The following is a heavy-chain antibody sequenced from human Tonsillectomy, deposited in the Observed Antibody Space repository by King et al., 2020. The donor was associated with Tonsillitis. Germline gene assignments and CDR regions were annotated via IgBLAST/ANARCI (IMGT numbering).Heavy chain of an antibody. Sequence: VQLVESGGGLVKPGGSLRLSCAASGFTFSSYSMNWVRQAPGKGLEWVSSISSSSSYIYYADSVKGRFTISRDNAKNSLYLQMNSLRAEDTAVHYCARDAVVGATSDLYFDLWGRGTLVTVSS. D-gene: IGHD1-26*01. J-gene: IGHJ2*01. CDR1: GFTFSSYS. CDR3: ARDAVVGATSDLYFDL. V-gene: IGHV3-21*01. CDR2: ISSSSSYI.